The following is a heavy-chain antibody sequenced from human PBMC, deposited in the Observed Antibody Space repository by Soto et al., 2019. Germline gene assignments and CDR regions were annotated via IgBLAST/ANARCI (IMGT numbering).Heavy chain of an antibody. CDR2: IFADGTT. CDR3: AKGQWLLLQWNVAFDD. J-gene: IGHJ3*01. CDR1: GFSVSSNY. D-gene: IGHD3-22*01. V-gene: IGHV3-53*01. Sequence: PGGSLRLSCVVSGFSVSSNYMSWVRQAPGKGLDWVSVIFADGTTYYVDSVKGRFTISRHNSKNTLYLQMNSLRAEDTAVYYCAKGQWLLLQWNVAFDDWGQGTMVTVSS.